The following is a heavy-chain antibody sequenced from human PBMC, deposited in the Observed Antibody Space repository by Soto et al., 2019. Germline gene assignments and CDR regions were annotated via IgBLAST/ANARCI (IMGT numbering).Heavy chain of an antibody. J-gene: IGHJ4*02. D-gene: IGHD3-22*01. V-gene: IGHV3-48*02. Sequence: GGSLRLSCAASGFTFSSYSMNWVRQAPGKGLEWVSYISSSSSTIYYADSVKGRFTISRDNAKNSLYLQMNSLRDEDTAVYYCARAGVGMYYDSSGYYLPPNFDYWGQGTLVTVSS. CDR2: ISSSSSTI. CDR1: GFTFSSYS. CDR3: ARAGVGMYYDSSGYYLPPNFDY.